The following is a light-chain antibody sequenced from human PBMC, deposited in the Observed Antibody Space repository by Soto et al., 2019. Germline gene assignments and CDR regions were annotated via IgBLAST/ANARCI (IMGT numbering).Light chain of an antibody. Sequence: DIQMTQSPSTLSASVGDRVTIICRASQSIIRWLAWYQQTPGKAPKLLIHDASSLESGVPLRFSGTGAGTDFTLTISSLQSDDFATYYCQQYDSYPLTFGGGTKVEIK. J-gene: IGKJ4*01. CDR3: QQYDSYPLT. CDR1: QSIIRW. CDR2: DAS. V-gene: IGKV1-5*02.